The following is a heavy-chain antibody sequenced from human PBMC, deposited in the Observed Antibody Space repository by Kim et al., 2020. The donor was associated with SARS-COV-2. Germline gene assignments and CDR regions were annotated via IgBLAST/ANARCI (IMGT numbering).Heavy chain of an antibody. CDR2: IKSKTDGGTT. CDR3: TYYYDSSGYPYAFDI. Sequence: GGSLRLSCAASGFTFSNAWMSWVRQAPGKGLEWVGRIKSKTDGGTTDYAAPVKGRFTISRDDSKNTLYLQMNSLKTEDTAVYYCTYYYDSSGYPYAFDIWGQGTMVTVSS. V-gene: IGHV3-15*01. J-gene: IGHJ3*02. D-gene: IGHD3-22*01. CDR1: GFTFSNAW.